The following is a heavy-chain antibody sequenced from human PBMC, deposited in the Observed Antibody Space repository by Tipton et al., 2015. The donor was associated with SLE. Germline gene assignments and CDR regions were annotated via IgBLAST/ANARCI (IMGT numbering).Heavy chain of an antibody. Sequence: QLVQSGAEVKKPGASVKVSCKASGYTFTSYGISWVRQAPGQGLEWMGIINPSGGSTSYAQKFQGRVTMTRDTSTSTVYMELSSLRSEDTAVYYCARDEMATSGAFDIWGQGTMVTVSS. CDR3: ARDEMATSGAFDI. V-gene: IGHV1-46*01. CDR1: GYTFTSYG. D-gene: IGHD5-24*01. CDR2: INPSGGST. J-gene: IGHJ3*02.